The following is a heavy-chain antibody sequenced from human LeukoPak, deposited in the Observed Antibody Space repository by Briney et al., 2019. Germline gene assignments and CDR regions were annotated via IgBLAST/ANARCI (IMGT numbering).Heavy chain of an antibody. CDR3: ARGRDDSSGWDI. Sequence: SETLSLTCAVYGGSFSGYYWSWLRQPPGKGPEWIGEINHSGSTNYNPSLKSRVTISVDTSKNQFSLKLSSVSAADTAVYYCARGRDDSSGWDIWGQGTMVTVSS. CDR2: INHSGST. V-gene: IGHV4-34*01. J-gene: IGHJ3*02. D-gene: IGHD3-22*01. CDR1: GGSFSGYY.